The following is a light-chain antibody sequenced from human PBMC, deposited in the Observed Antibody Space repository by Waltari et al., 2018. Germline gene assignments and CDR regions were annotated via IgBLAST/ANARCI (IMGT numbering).Light chain of an antibody. Sequence: EIVLTQSPGTLSLSPGETATLPCRASQHISSTYLAWYQQKPGQTPRRLIYDASIRATGIPDRFRGSGSGTDFTLTVSRVEPEDFAVYYCQQYGHSPPYTFGQGTKLEI. J-gene: IGKJ2*01. CDR2: DAS. CDR3: QQYGHSPPYT. CDR1: QHISSTY. V-gene: IGKV3-20*01.